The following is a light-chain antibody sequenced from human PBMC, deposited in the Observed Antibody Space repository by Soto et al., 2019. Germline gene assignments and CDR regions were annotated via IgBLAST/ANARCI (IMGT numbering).Light chain of an antibody. V-gene: IGKV1-6*01. CDR1: QGIRND. CDR2: GAS. J-gene: IGKJ1*01. CDR3: LQDYNYLTWT. Sequence: AIHITQSPSSPAASVGDRGPLPFRASQGIRNDLGWYQQKPGKAPKLLIYGASSLQSGVPSRFSGSGSGTDFALTISSLQPEDFATYYCLQDYNYLTWTFGQGTKVDIK.